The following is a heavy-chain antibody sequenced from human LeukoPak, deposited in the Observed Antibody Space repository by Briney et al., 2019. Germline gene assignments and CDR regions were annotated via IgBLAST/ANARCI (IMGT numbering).Heavy chain of an antibody. CDR1: GITLSNYG. CDR3: AKRGIVIRAVIIIGFHKEAYYFDY. J-gene: IGHJ4*02. CDR2: ISERGGST. D-gene: IGHD3-10*01. Sequence: GSLRLSCVVSGITLSNYGMSWVRQAPGKGLGWVSGISERGGSTNYADSVKGRFIISRDTSKNTVYLQMNSLRVEDTAVYFCAKRGIVIRAVIIIGFHKEAYYFDYWGQGILVTVSS. V-gene: IGHV3-23*01.